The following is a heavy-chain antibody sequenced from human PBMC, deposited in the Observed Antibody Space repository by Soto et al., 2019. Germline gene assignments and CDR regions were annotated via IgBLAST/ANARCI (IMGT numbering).Heavy chain of an antibody. CDR1: GFTVSSNY. CDR2: IYSGGST. J-gene: IGHJ3*02. CDR3: ARDTYYYDSSALSGALDI. D-gene: IGHD3-22*01. V-gene: IGHV3-53*01. Sequence: GGSLRLSCAASGFTVSSNYMSWVRQAPGKGLEWVSVIYSGGSTYSADSGKGRFTISRDNSKNTLYLQMNSLRAEDTAVYYCARDTYYYDSSALSGALDIWGQGTMVTVSS.